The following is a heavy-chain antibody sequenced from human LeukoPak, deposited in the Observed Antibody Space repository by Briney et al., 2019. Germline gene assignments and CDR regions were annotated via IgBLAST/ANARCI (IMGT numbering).Heavy chain of an antibody. Sequence: ASXKVSCKASGGTFISYAISWVRQAPGQGLEWMGRIIPIFGTANYAQKFQGRVTITTDESTSTAYMELSSLRSEDTAVYYCARAEAITMVRGGTIKTPGAFDIWGQGAMVTVSS. CDR1: GGTFISYA. CDR3: ARAEAITMVRGGTIKTPGAFDI. J-gene: IGHJ3*02. V-gene: IGHV1-69*05. CDR2: IIPIFGTA. D-gene: IGHD3-10*01.